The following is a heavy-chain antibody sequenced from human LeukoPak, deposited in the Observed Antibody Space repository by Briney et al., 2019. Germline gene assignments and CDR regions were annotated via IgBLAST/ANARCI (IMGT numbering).Heavy chain of an antibody. J-gene: IGHJ6*02. CDR3: ARVGKTAKGSYYGMDV. Sequence: VASVNVSCKASGYTFTGYYMHWVRQAPGQGLAWMGWINPNSGGTNYAQKFQGRVTMTRDTSISTAYMELSRLRSDDTAVYYCARVGKTAKGSYYGMDVWGQGTTVTVSS. CDR1: GYTFTGYY. CDR2: INPNSGGT. D-gene: IGHD3-10*01. V-gene: IGHV1-2*02.